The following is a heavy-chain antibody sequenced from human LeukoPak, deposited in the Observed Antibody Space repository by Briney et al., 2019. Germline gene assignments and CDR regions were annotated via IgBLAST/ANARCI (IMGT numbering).Heavy chain of an antibody. D-gene: IGHD3-3*02. CDR1: GGSFSGYY. V-gene: IGHV4-34*01. Sequence: SETLSLTCAVYGGSFSGYYWSWIRQPPGKGLEWIGEINHSGSTNYNPSLKSRVTISVDTSKNQFSLKLSSVTAADTAVYYCARGFSTLDYWGQGTLVTVSS. CDR2: INHSGST. CDR3: ARGFSTLDY. J-gene: IGHJ4*02.